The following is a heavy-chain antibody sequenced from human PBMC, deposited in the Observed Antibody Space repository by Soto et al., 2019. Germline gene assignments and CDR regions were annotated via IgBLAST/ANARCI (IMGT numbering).Heavy chain of an antibody. Sequence: QVQLVESGGGVVQPGGSLRLSCAASGFIFSNYGMHWVRQAPGKGLEWVAITWSDESKKYYGDSVQARFTLSRDNSKNTRFLQLYGLRADDAAVYYCEGGRSGPIPTLPLFDSWGKGPLVTVSS. CDR2: TWSDESKK. V-gene: IGHV3-33*01. CDR1: GFIFSNYG. D-gene: IGHD2-2*01. J-gene: IGHJ4*02. CDR3: EGGRSGPIPTLPLFDS.